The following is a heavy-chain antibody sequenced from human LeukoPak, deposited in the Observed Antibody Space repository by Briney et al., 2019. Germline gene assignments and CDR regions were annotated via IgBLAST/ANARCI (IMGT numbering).Heavy chain of an antibody. D-gene: IGHD6-6*01. CDR2: INHSGST. CDR3: ARGRIAARLWGPWFDP. J-gene: IGHJ5*02. V-gene: IGHV4-34*01. Sequence: SETLSLTCAVYGGSFSGYYWSWIRQPPGKGLEWIGEINHSGSTNYNPSLKSRVTISVDTSKNQFSLKLGSVTAADTAVYYCARGRIAARLWGPWFDPWGQGTLVTVSS. CDR1: GGSFSGYY.